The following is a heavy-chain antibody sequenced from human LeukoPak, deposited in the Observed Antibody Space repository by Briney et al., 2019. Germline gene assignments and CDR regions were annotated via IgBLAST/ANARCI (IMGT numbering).Heavy chain of an antibody. D-gene: IGHD2-2*01. Sequence: GASVKVPCKASGGTFSSYAISWVRQAPGQGLEWMGRIIPILGIANYAQKFQGRVTITADKSTSTAYMELSSLRSEDTAVYYCAREDAGHFDYWGQGTLVTVSS. CDR1: GGTFSSYA. V-gene: IGHV1-69*04. J-gene: IGHJ4*02. CDR3: AREDAGHFDY. CDR2: IIPILGIA.